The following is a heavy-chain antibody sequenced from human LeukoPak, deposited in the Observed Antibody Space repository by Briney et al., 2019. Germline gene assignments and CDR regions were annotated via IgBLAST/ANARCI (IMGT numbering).Heavy chain of an antibody. J-gene: IGHJ1*01. D-gene: IGHD3-22*01. V-gene: IGHV3-11*06. Sequence: GGSLRLSCAASGFTFSDYHMSWIRQAPGKGLEWVSYISGTSGYTNYADSVKGRFTISRDNSMYTLYLQMNSLRAEDTAVYYCARDGEGYYDSSGYQPTEYFHHWGQGTLVTVSS. CDR2: ISGTSGYT. CDR1: GFTFSDYH. CDR3: ARDGEGYYDSSGYQPTEYFHH.